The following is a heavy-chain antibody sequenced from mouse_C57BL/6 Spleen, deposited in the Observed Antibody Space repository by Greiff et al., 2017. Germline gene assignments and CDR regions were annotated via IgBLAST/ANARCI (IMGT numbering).Heavy chain of an antibody. CDR1: GYTFTDYE. Sequence: VKLMESGAELVRPGASVTLSCKASGYTFTDYEMHWVKQTPVHGLEWIGAIDPETGGTAYNQKFKGKARLTADKSSSTAYMELRSLTSEDSAVYYCTRNYGSSSWFAYWGQGTLVTVSA. V-gene: IGHV1-15*01. CDR3: TRNYGSSSWFAY. CDR2: IDPETGGT. J-gene: IGHJ3*01. D-gene: IGHD1-1*01.